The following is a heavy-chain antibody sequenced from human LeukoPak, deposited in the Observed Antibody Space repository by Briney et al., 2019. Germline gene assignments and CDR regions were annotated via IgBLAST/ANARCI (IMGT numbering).Heavy chain of an antibody. J-gene: IGHJ6*02. Sequence: GRSLRLSCAASGFTFDDYAMHWVRQAPGKGLEWVSGISWNSGSIGYADSVKGRFTISRDNAKNSLYLQMNSLRAEDTALYYCAAGTEYGMDVWGQGTTVTVSS. V-gene: IGHV3-9*01. CDR3: AAGTEYGMDV. CDR1: GFTFDDYA. D-gene: IGHD6-19*01. CDR2: ISWNSGSI.